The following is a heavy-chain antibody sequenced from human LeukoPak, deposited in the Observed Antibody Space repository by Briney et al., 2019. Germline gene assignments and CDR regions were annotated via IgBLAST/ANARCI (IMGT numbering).Heavy chain of an antibody. CDR1: GFTFSSYG. Sequence: GGSLRLSCAASGFTFSSYGMHWVRQAPGKGLEWVAVISYDGSNKYYADSVKGRFTISRDNAKNSLYLQMNSLRAEDTAVYYCARDPPDYDFWSGSRHYGMDVWGQGTTVTVSS. D-gene: IGHD3-3*01. CDR3: ARDPPDYDFWSGSRHYGMDV. J-gene: IGHJ6*02. V-gene: IGHV3-30*12. CDR2: ISYDGSNK.